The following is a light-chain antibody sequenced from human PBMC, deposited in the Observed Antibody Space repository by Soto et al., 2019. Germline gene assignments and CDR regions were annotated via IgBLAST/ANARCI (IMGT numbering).Light chain of an antibody. CDR2: GAS. V-gene: IGKV3-15*01. Sequence: EIVMTQSPATLSVSPGERATLSCRASQTVWSTLAWYQQRPGQAPRLLIYGASTRATDIPARFSGSGSGTEFTLSISSLQSEDFAVYYCQQYNKWPLTFGGGTKVEIK. J-gene: IGKJ4*01. CDR3: QQYNKWPLT. CDR1: QTVWST.